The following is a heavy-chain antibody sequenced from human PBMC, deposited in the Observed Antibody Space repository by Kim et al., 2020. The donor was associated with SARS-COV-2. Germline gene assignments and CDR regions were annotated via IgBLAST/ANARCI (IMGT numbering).Heavy chain of an antibody. CDR1: GGSISSSSYY. D-gene: IGHD3-22*01. J-gene: IGHJ4*02. V-gene: IGHV4-39*01. CDR3: ARLKYYYDQRTNPARPPWFDY. Sequence: SETLSLTCTVSGGSISSSSYYWGWIRQPPGKGLEWIGSIYYSGSTYYNPSLKSRVTISVDTSKNQFSLKLSSVTAADTAVYYCARLKYYYDQRTNPARPPWFDYWGQGTLVTVSS. CDR2: IYYSGST.